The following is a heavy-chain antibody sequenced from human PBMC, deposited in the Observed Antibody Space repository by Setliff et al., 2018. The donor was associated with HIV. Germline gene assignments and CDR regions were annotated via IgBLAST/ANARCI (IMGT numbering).Heavy chain of an antibody. CDR3: ARVRLYNNALDY. D-gene: IGHD3-10*01. CDR2: IYSGGDT. Sequence: GESLKISCAAPGFTVSTYYMSWVRQAPGKGLEWISTIYSGGDTYHADSVKGRVTLSRDNSKNTLYLQMNSLRPEDTAVYYCARVRLYNNALDYWGQGTLVTVSS. J-gene: IGHJ4*02. V-gene: IGHV3-66*02. CDR1: GFTVSTYY.